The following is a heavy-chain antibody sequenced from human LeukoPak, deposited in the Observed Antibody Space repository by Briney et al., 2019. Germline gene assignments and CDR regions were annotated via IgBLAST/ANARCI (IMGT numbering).Heavy chain of an antibody. D-gene: IGHD2-21*01. CDR1: GFIVSNNY. CDR3: ARDSVGTHCGGDCYDY. CDR2: IYSGGST. V-gene: IGHV3-66*01. J-gene: IGHJ4*02. Sequence: HPGGSLRLSCTASGFIVSNNYMSWVRQAPGKGLEWVSIIYSGGSTYYADSVKGRFTISRDNSKNTFYLQMNSLRVEDTAVYYCARDSVGTHCGGDCYDYWGQGALVTVAS.